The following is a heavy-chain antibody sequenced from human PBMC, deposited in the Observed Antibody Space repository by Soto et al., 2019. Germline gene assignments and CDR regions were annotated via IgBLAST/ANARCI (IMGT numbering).Heavy chain of an antibody. CDR3: AREKPAILRYNWTEGGVFDP. CDR2: IYYSGST. V-gene: IGHV4-31*03. CDR1: DGSISSGGYY. J-gene: IGHJ5*02. D-gene: IGHD1-20*01. Sequence: PSGTLSLTCTVSDGSISSGGYYWRWIRQHPGKGLEWIGYIYYSGSTYYNPSLKSRVTISVDTSKNQFSLKLSSVTAADTAVYYCAREKPAILRYNWTEGGVFDPWGQGTLVTVSS.